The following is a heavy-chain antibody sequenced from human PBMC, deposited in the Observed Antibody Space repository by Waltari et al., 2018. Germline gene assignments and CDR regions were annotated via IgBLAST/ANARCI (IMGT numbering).Heavy chain of an antibody. CDR3: ARAYYDFWSGPNWFDP. Sequence: QVQLVQSGAEVTKPGASVKVSCTASGYTFTGYYLLLVRPAPGQGLGWMGRINPNSGGTNYAQKFQGRVTMTRDTSISTAYMELSRLRSDDTAVYYCARAYYDFWSGPNWFDPWGQGTLVTVSS. V-gene: IGHV1-2*06. CDR2: INPNSGGT. J-gene: IGHJ5*02. CDR1: GYTFTGYY. D-gene: IGHD3-3*01.